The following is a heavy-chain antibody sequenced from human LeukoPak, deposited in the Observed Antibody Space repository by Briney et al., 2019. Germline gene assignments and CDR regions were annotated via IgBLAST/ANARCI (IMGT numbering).Heavy chain of an antibody. V-gene: IGHV4-34*01. CDR2: INHSGST. Sequence: PSETLSLTCAVYGGSFSGYYWSWIRQPPGEGLEWIGEINHSGSTNYNPSLKSRVTISVDTSKNQFSLKLSSVTAADTAVYYCARLKAGSYYKYWGQGTLVTVSS. CDR1: GGSFSGYY. CDR3: ARLKAGSYYKY. D-gene: IGHD3-10*01. J-gene: IGHJ4*02.